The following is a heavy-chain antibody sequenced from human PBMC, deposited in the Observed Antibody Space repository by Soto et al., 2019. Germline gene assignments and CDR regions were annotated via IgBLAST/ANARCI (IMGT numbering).Heavy chain of an antibody. D-gene: IGHD6-13*01. CDR3: AKCGSSSYYYYMDV. J-gene: IGHJ6*03. CDR1: GFTFSSYA. V-gene: IGHV3-23*01. Sequence: GGSLRLSCAASGFTFSSYAMSWVRQAPGKGLEWVSAISGSGGSTYYADSVKGRFTIPRDNSKNTLYLQMNSLRAEDTAVYYCAKCGSSSYYYYMDVWGKGTTVTVSS. CDR2: ISGSGGST.